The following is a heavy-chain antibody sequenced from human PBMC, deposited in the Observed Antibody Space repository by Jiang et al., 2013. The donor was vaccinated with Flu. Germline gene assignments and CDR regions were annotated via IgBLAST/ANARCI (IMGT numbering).Heavy chain of an antibody. CDR2: STLAMVTR. D-gene: IGHD6-6*01. V-gene: IGHV1-3*01. J-gene: IGHJ1*01. Sequence: KASGYTFTDFAVHWVRQAPDKGLSGWDGSTLAMVTRKSSQKFQGRVTITRDTSASTVYMDLNSLTSEDTAVYYCTRVTGEYSGDCQYWGQGTLVTVSS. CDR1: GYTFTDFA. CDR3: TRVTGEYSGDCQY.